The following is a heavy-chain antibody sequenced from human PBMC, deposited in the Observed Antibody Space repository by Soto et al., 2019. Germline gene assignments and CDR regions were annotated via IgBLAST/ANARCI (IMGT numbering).Heavy chain of an antibody. CDR2: IIPISGTT. D-gene: IGHD2-15*01. CDR1: GGTFSTHA. J-gene: IGHJ6*02. V-gene: IGHV1-69*01. Sequence: QVQLVQSGAEVKKPGSSVKVSCKASGGTFSTHAIIWVRQAPGHGLEWMGGIIPISGTTYYTQKFQGRVTITADEPTSTALMELSSLKSEDTAGFYCARGDCSGGNCYSGMDVWGQGTMVTVSS. CDR3: ARGDCSGGNCYSGMDV.